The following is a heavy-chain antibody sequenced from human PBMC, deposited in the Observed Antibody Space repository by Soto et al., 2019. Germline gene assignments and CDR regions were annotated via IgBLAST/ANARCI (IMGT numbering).Heavy chain of an antibody. CDR1: GGTFSSYA. CDR2: IIPIFGTA. Sequence: QVQLVQSGAEVKKPGSSVKVSCKASGGTFSSYAISWVRQAPGQGLEWMGGIIPIFGTANYAQKFQGRVTITADEYTSTAYMVMSSLRCEDTAVYYCARGAYYYDSSCYISHDAFDIWGQGTMVTVSS. D-gene: IGHD3-22*01. J-gene: IGHJ3*02. V-gene: IGHV1-69*01. CDR3: ARGAYYYDSSCYISHDAFDI.